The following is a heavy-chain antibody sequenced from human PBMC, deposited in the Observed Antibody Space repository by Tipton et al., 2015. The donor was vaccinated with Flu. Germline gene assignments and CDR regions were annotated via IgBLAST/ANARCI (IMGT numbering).Heavy chain of an antibody. CDR3: AGASDGMSPFDY. CDR1: GYSISSGYY. Sequence: GLVKPSETLSLTCAVSGYSISSGYYWGWIRQPPGKGLEWIGSIYHSGSTYYNPSLKSRVTISVDTSKNQFSLKLSSVTAADTAVYYCAGASDGMSPFDYWGQGTLVTVSS. CDR2: IYHSGST. J-gene: IGHJ4*02. V-gene: IGHV4-38-2*01.